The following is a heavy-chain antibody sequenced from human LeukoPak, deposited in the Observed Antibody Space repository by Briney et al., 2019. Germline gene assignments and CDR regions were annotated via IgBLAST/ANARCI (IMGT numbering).Heavy chain of an antibody. D-gene: IGHD1-14*01. V-gene: IGHV4-34*01. Sequence: SETLSLTCAVYGGSFSGYYWSWIRQPPGKGLEWIGEINHSGSTNYNPSLKSRVTISVDTSKNQFSLKLGSVTAADTAVYYCARRTRFAASVDYWGQGTLVTVSS. CDR1: GGSFSGYY. J-gene: IGHJ4*02. CDR2: INHSGST. CDR3: ARRTRFAASVDY.